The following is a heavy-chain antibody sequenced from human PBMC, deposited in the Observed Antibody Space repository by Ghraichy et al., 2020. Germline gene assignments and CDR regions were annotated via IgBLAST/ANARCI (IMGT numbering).Heavy chain of an antibody. V-gene: IGHV6-1*01. CDR1: GDSVSSNSAA. CDR3: ARARTDLGLAAGTFDY. Sequence: SCAISGDSVSSNSAAWNWIRQSPSRGLEWLGRTYYRSKWYNDYAVSVKSRITINPDTTKNQFSLQLNSVTPEDTAVYYCARARTDLGLAAGTFDYWGQGTLVTVSS. J-gene: IGHJ4*02. CDR2: TYYRSKWYN. D-gene: IGHD6-13*01.